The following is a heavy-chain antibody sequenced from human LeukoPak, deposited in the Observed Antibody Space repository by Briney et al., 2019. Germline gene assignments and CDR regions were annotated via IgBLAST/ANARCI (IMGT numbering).Heavy chain of an antibody. J-gene: IGHJ5*02. CDR2: IYGVSNT. V-gene: IGHV3-66*01. CDR1: GFTVRNNY. Sequence: PGGSLRLSCSASGFTVRNNYMSWVRQAPGKGLEWVSLIYGVSNTNYADSVRGRFTISRDSSKNTLYLQMNSLRAEDTAVYYCARADSSGWFDPWGQGTLVTVSS. D-gene: IGHD6-19*01. CDR3: ARADSSGWFDP.